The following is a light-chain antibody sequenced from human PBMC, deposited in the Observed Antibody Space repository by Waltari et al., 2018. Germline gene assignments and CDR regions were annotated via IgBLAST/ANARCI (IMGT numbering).Light chain of an antibody. CDR2: DAS. CDR3: QQRGDWPPIT. V-gene: IGKV3-11*01. CDR1: QSISNL. Sequence: EVVLPQSPTALSLPPGATATHSCRASQSISNLLAWYQQKPGQAPRLLIYDASNRATGISARFSGRGSGTDFTLTIRYLEPEDFAVYYCQQRGDWPPITFGQGTRLEI. J-gene: IGKJ5*01.